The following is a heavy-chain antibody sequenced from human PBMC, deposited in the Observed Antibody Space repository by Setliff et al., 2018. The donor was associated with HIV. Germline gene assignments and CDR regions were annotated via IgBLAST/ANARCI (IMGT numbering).Heavy chain of an antibody. D-gene: IGHD3-3*01. CDR2: IDPTGGRT. CDR3: ARDGINYDFWSGQNASNWFDP. V-gene: IGHV1-46*02. Sequence: ASVKVSCKTSGYTFDIYYIHWVRQAPGQGLEWMGVIDPTGGRTTYAQKFEDRVTMTRDLSTSTVYMELTRLKSEDVAIYYCARDGINYDFWSGQNASNWFDPWGQGTLVTVSS. CDR1: GYTFDIYY. J-gene: IGHJ5*02.